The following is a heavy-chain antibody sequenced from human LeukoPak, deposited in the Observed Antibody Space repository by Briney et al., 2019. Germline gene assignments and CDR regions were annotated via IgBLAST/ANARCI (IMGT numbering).Heavy chain of an antibody. J-gene: IGHJ6*02. D-gene: IGHD3-16*01. CDR2: IYSGGST. Sequence: PGGSLRLSCAASGFTVSSNYMSWVRQAPGKGLEWVLVIYSGGSTYYADSVKGRFTISRHNSKNTLYLQMNSLRAEDTAVYYCARAPPVLGDYYYGMDVWGQGTTVTVSS. V-gene: IGHV3-53*04. CDR3: ARAPPVLGDYYYGMDV. CDR1: GFTVSSNY.